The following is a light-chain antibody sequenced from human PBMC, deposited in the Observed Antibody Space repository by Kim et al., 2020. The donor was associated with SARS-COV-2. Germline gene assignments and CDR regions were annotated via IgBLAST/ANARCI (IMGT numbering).Light chain of an antibody. CDR2: DAS. Sequence: SPGERATLSCSASQSVSSYLAWYQQNPGQPPRLLIYDASNRATGIPARFSGSGSGTDFTLTINSLDPGDFAVYYCQQRGNWPPWTFGQGTKVDIK. CDR3: QQRGNWPPWT. J-gene: IGKJ1*01. V-gene: IGKV3-11*01. CDR1: QSVSSY.